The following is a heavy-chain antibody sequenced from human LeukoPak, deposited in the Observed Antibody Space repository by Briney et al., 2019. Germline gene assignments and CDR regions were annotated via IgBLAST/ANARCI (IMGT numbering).Heavy chain of an antibody. Sequence: GGSLRLSCAASGFAFSSYAMHWVRQAPGKGLEWVALISYDGSNEYYVDSVKGRFTISRDNSKNTLYLQVNSLRAENTAVYFCARDGNYGSGNSPYYFDYWGQGTLVTVSS. CDR3: ARDGNYGSGNSPYYFDY. CDR1: GFAFSSYA. CDR2: ISYDGSNE. D-gene: IGHD3-10*01. V-gene: IGHV3-30-3*01. J-gene: IGHJ4*02.